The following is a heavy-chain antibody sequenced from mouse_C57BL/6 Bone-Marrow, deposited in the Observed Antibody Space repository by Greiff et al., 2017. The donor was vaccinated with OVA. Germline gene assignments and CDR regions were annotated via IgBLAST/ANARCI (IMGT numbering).Heavy chain of an antibody. CDR3: ARILDDYDEAAWFAY. CDR1: GFTFSDYG. D-gene: IGHD2-4*01. CDR2: ISSGSSTI. V-gene: IGHV5-17*01. Sequence: DVMLVESGGGLVKPGGSLKLSCAASGFTFSDYGMHWVRQAPEKGLEWVAYISSGSSTIYYADTVKGRFTISRDNAKNTLFLQMTSLRSEDTAMYYCARILDDYDEAAWFAYWGKGTLVTVSA. J-gene: IGHJ3*01.